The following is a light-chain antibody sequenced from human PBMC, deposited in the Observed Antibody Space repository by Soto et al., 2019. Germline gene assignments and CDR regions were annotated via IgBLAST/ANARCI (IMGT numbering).Light chain of an antibody. CDR1: QSVRSSY. J-gene: IGKJ1*01. CDR3: QQYGSSPWT. Sequence: EIVLTQSPGTLSLSPGERATLSCRASQSVRSSYLAWYQQNPGQPPRLLIYDATNRATGIPDRFSGSGSGTDFTLTISRLEPEDFAVYYCQQYGSSPWTFVQGTKVEIK. V-gene: IGKV3-20*01. CDR2: DAT.